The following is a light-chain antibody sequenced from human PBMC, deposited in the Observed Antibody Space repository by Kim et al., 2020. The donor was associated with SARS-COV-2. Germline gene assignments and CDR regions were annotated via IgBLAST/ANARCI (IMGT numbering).Light chain of an antibody. V-gene: IGKV3D-15*01. J-gene: IGKJ1*01. CDR2: GAP. CDR3: LQFDKWPWT. CDR1: QSVSSN. Sequence: EIVMTQSPATLSVSPGERATLSCRASQSVSSNLAWYQQKPGQAPRLLVYGAPARAAGVPVRFSGSGSGTEFTLTISSLQSEDFAVYFCLQFDKWPWTFGQGTKVDIK.